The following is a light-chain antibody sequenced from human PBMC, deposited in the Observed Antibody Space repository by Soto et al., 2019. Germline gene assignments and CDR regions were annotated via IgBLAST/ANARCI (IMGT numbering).Light chain of an antibody. CDR2: EVS. J-gene: IGLJ1*01. CDR3: FSFTTDWTHV. CDR1: SSDIGAYNY. V-gene: IGLV2-14*01. Sequence: QSVLTQPASVSGSPGQSITISCTGSSSDIGAYNYVSWFQQYPGKAPKLIISEVSNRPSGVSNRFSGSKSGTAASPTISGLQTEDEADYFCFSFTTDWTHVFGTGTKVTVL.